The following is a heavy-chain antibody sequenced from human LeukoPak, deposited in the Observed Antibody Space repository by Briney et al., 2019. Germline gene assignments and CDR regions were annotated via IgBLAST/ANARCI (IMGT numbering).Heavy chain of an antibody. CDR2: IKQDGSEK. J-gene: IGHJ5*02. CDR1: GFTFSSYW. D-gene: IGHD6-13*01. V-gene: IGHV3-7*03. Sequence: PGGSLRLSCAASGFTFSSYWVSWVRQAPGKGLEWVTNIKQDGSEKYYVDSVKGRFTISRDNAKNSLYLQMNSLRAEDTAVYYCAREGEQQLGWFDPWGQGTLVTVSS. CDR3: AREGEQQLGWFDP.